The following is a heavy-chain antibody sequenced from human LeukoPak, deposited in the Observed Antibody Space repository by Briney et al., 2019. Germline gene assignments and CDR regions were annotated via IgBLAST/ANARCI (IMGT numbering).Heavy chain of an antibody. J-gene: IGHJ4*02. V-gene: IGHV3-11*06. Sequence: GGSLRLSCAASGFTFSDYYMSWIRQAPGKGLEWVPYISSSSSYTNYADSVKGRFTISRDNAKNSLYLQMNSLRAEDTAVYYCARGGMAMTTVTPFDYWGQGTLVTVSS. CDR1: GFTFSDYY. D-gene: IGHD4-17*01. CDR2: ISSSSSYT. CDR3: ARGGMAMTTVTPFDY.